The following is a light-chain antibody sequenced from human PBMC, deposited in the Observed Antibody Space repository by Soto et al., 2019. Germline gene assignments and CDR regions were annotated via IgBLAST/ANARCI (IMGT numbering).Light chain of an antibody. CDR3: QSYDSSLSGYVV. CDR2: GNS. CDR1: RSNIGAGYD. J-gene: IGLJ2*01. V-gene: IGLV1-40*01. Sequence: QSVLTQPPSVSGAPGQRVTISCTGSRSNIGAGYDVHWYQQLPGTAPKLLIYGNSNRPSGVPDRFSGSKSGTSASLAITGLQAEDEADYSCQSYDSSLSGYVVFGGGTTLTVL.